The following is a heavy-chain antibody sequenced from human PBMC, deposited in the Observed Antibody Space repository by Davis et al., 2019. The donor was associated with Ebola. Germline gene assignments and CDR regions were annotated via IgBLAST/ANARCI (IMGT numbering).Heavy chain of an antibody. D-gene: IGHD6-19*01. CDR3: AKDFVRVGWLAAPGVTKFDH. CDR2: LGLSADT. Sequence: GESLKISCAASGFVFSSYVMSWVRRAPGKGLEWVSTLGLSADTYYADSVKGRFTISRDNAKNTVYLQMNRLRVEDTAIYYCAKDFVRVGWLAAPGVTKFDHWGQGTRVTVSS. J-gene: IGHJ4*02. V-gene: IGHV3-23*01. CDR1: GFVFSSYV.